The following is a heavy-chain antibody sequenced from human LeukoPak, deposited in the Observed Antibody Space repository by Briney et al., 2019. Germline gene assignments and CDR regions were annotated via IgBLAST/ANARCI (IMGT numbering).Heavy chain of an antibody. CDR1: GFTFSRYS. CDR3: ARAQYSCIDY. D-gene: IGHD5-18*01. V-gene: IGHV3-21*01. CDR2: ISSSSSYI. J-gene: IGHJ4*02. Sequence: PGGSLRLSCAASGFTFSRYSMNWVRQAPGKGLEWVSSISSSSSYIYYADSVKGRFTVSRDNAKNSLYLQMNSLRAEDTAVYYCARAQYSCIDYWGQGTLVTVSS.